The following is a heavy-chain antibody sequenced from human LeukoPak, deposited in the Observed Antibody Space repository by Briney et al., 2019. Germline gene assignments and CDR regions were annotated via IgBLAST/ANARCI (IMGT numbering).Heavy chain of an antibody. V-gene: IGHV5-51*01. CDR2: IYPGDSDT. J-gene: IGHJ3*02. D-gene: IGHD3-22*01. CDR1: GYSFTSYW. Sequence: GESLKISCKGSGYSFTSYWIGWVRQMPGKGLEWMGIIYPGDSDTRYSPSFQGQGTISADKSISTAYPQWSSLKASDTAMYYCASPVEYYYDSSGYYNGYAFDIWGQGTMVTVSS. CDR3: ASPVEYYYDSSGYYNGYAFDI.